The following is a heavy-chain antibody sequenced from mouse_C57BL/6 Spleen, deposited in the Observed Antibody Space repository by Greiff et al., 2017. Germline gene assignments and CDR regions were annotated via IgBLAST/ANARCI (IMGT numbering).Heavy chain of an antibody. J-gene: IGHJ3*01. CDR3: ARERGNYGNLAY. CDR2: ISYDGSN. V-gene: IGHV3-6*01. CDR1: GYSITSGYY. Sequence: DVQLQESGPGLVKPSQSLSLTCSVTGYSITSGYYWNWIRQFPGNKLEWMGYISYDGSNNYNPSLKNRISITRDTSKNQFFLKLNSVTTEDTATYYCARERGNYGNLAYWGQGTLVTVSA. D-gene: IGHD2-1*01.